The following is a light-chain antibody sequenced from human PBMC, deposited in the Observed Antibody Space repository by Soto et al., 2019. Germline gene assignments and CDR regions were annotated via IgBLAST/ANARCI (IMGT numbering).Light chain of an antibody. Sequence: QSVLTQPASVSGSPGQSIAISCTGTSSDVGGYDYVSWYQQHPGKAPKLMIYDVSNRPSGVSNRFSGSKSGNTASLTVSGLQAEDEADYYCSSYAGQGVFGTGTKVTVL. J-gene: IGLJ1*01. CDR3: SSYAGQGV. CDR2: DVS. CDR1: SSDVGGYDY. V-gene: IGLV2-14*03.